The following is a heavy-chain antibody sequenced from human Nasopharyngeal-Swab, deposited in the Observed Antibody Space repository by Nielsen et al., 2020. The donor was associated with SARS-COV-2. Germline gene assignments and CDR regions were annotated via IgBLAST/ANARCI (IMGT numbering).Heavy chain of an antibody. D-gene: IGHD2-2*01. CDR2: ISAYNGNT. V-gene: IGHV1-18*01. Sequence: ASVKVSCKASGYTFTSYGISWVRQAPGQGLEWMGWISAYNGNTNYAQKLQGRVTMTTDTSTSTAYMELRRLRSDDTAVYYCARGGGGYCSSTSCVGGDYWGQGTLVTVSS. J-gene: IGHJ4*02. CDR1: GYTFTSYG. CDR3: ARGGGGYCSSTSCVGGDY.